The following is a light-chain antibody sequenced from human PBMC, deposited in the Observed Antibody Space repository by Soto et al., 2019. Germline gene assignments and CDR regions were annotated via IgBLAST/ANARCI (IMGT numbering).Light chain of an antibody. Sequence: EIVLTQSPGTLSVSPGERATLSCRASQTISSNYLGWYQQKPGQAPSLLIYGTSRRATGIPDRFSGSGSGTDFPLTISRLGPEDSEIYYCQPYGSWTFRQGTKVDIK. CDR2: GTS. V-gene: IGKV3-20*01. CDR1: QTISSNY. J-gene: IGKJ1*01. CDR3: QPYGSWT.